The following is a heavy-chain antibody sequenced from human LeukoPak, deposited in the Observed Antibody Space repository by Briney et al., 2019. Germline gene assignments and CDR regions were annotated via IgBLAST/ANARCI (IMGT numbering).Heavy chain of an antibody. D-gene: IGHD3-9*01. CDR3: ARGPKTGWFDH. Sequence: SQTLSLTCAITGDSISSTSTAWHWIRQSPSRGLEWLGRTYYRSKWYTDYAESVKSRLVINPDTSKNEFSLQMTSVTSSDTAIYFCARGPKTGWFDHWGQGTLVTVSS. J-gene: IGHJ5*02. CDR2: TYYRSKWYT. V-gene: IGHV6-1*01. CDR1: GDSISSTSTA.